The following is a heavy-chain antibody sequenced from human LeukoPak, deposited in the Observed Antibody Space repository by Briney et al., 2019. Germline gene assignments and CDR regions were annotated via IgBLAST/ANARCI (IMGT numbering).Heavy chain of an antibody. CDR1: GGSISSYY. CDR3: ARVRDFWSGYWEVWFDP. Sequence: SETLSLTCTVSGGSISSYYWSWIRQPPGKGLEWIGYIYYSGSTNYNPSLKSRVTISVDTSKNQFSLKLSSVTAADTAVYYCARVRDFWSGYWEVWFDPWGQGTLVTVSS. CDR2: IYYSGST. D-gene: IGHD3-3*01. V-gene: IGHV4-59*01. J-gene: IGHJ5*02.